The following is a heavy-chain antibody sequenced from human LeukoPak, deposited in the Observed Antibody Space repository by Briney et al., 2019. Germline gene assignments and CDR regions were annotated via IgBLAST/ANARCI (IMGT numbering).Heavy chain of an antibody. CDR1: GFIFSRYW. Sequence: GGCLRLSCAASGFIFSRYWMHWVRQAPGKGLVWVSRINGDGSTLSYADSVEGRFTISRDNAKNTLYLQMNSLRAEDTAVYYCVRDFGESSGYYFDYWGQGTLVTVSS. V-gene: IGHV3-74*01. CDR3: VRDFGESSGYYFDY. J-gene: IGHJ4*02. D-gene: IGHD3-22*01. CDR2: INGDGSTL.